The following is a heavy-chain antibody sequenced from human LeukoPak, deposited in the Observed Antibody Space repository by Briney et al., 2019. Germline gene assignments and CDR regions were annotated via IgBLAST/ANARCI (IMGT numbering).Heavy chain of an antibody. V-gene: IGHV5-51*01. CDR2: IYPGDSDT. J-gene: IGHJ2*01. CDR3: ARHGSYGPRGSPPLCDL. Sequence: GESLKISCKGSGYSFTSYWIGWVRQMPGKGLEWMGIIYPGDSDTRYSPSLQGQVTISADKSISTAYLQWSSLKASDTAMYYCARHGSYGPRGSPPLCDLWGRGTLVTVSS. CDR1: GYSFTSYW. D-gene: IGHD1-26*01.